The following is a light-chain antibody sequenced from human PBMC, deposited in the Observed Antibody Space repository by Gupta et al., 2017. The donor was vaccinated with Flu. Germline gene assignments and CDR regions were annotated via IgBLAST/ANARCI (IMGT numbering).Light chain of an antibody. CDR1: ASNIGDND. CDR3: VAWDASRSDVV. Sequence: QSVLTQPPSVSAAPGQKVTISCSGAASNIGDNDVSWYQQFPGTAPKLLIYENNNRPSGIPDRFSASASGTSATLGITGLQTGDEADYYCVAWDASRSDVVFGGGTKLTVL. J-gene: IGLJ3*02. CDR2: ENN. V-gene: IGLV1-51*01.